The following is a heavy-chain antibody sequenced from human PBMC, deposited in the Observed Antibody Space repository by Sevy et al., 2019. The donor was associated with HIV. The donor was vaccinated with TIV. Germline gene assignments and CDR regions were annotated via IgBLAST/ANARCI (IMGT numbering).Heavy chain of an antibody. CDR2: ISAYNGNT. CDR1: GYTFTSYG. V-gene: IGHV1-18*01. J-gene: IGHJ4*02. Sequence: ASVKVSCKASGYTFTSYGISWVRQAPGQGLEWMGWISAYNGNTNYAQKVQGRVTMTTDTTTSTAYMELRSLRSDATAVYYCARVTIHYYDSSGYVDYWGQGTLVTVSS. D-gene: IGHD3-22*01. CDR3: ARVTIHYYDSSGYVDY.